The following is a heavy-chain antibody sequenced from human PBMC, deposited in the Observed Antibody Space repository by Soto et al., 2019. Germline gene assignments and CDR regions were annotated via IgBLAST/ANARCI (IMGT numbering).Heavy chain of an antibody. CDR3: ARGGDIVVVPAAIHYGMDV. D-gene: IGHD2-2*01. CDR2: IYHSGST. V-gene: IGHV4-38-2*01. CDR1: GYSISSGYY. J-gene: IGHJ6*02. Sequence: SETLFLTCAVSGYSISSGYYWGWIRQPPGKGLEWIGSIYHSGSTYYNPSLKSRVTISVDTSKNQFSLKLSSVTAADTAVYYCARGGDIVVVPAAIHYGMDVWGQGTTVTVSS.